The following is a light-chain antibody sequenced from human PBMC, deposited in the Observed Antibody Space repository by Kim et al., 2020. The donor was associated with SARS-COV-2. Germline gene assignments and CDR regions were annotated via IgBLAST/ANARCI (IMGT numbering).Light chain of an antibody. V-gene: IGLV2-14*01. CDR3: SSYTNSDSWV. CDR2: HVT. Sequence: QPVLTQPASVSGSPGQSITISCTGTSSDIGAYDYVSWCQQHPGKAPKLMIFHVTKRPSGVSSRFSGSKSANTASLTISGLQAEDEADYYCSSYTNSDSWVFGGGTKVTVL. J-gene: IGLJ3*02. CDR1: SSDIGAYDY.